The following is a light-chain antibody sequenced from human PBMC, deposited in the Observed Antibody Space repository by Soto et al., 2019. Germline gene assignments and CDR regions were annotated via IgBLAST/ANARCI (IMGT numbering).Light chain of an antibody. V-gene: IGLV2-23*02. CDR3: CSYAGITTHVI. Sequence: QTALTQPASVSGSPGQSITISCTGTSSDVGSYNLVSWYQQHPGEAPKLMIYEVTQRPSGVPNRFSGSKSGNTASLTISGLQAEDEGDYFCCSYAGITTHVIFGGGTKVTVL. J-gene: IGLJ2*01. CDR1: SSDVGSYNL. CDR2: EVT.